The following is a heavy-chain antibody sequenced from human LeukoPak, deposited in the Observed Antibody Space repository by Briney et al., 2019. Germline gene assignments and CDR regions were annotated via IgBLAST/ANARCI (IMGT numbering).Heavy chain of an antibody. D-gene: IGHD6-6*01. CDR3: ARVDPPYSSSQYYYYYMDV. CDR2: IYYSGST. CDR1: GGSISSHY. Sequence: SESLSLTCTVSGGSISSHYWGWIRQPPGEGRGWIGYIYYSGSTNYNPSLKSRVTISVDTSKNQFSLKLSSVTAADTAVYYCARVDPPYSSSQYYYYYMDVWGKGTTVTVSS. V-gene: IGHV4-59*11. J-gene: IGHJ6*03.